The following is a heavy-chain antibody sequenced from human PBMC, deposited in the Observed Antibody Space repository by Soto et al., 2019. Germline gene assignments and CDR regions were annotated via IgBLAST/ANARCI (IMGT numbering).Heavy chain of an antibody. D-gene: IGHD2-21*02. Sequence: ASVKVSCKASGYTFTSYYMHWVRQASGQGLEWMAMINPSGGRTKYAQIFQGRVTLTRDTSTGTVDMELSSLTSEDTAIYYCARGPSCGGDCYLFDYWGQGTQVTVSS. CDR3: ARGPSCGGDCYLFDY. CDR1: GYTFTSYY. V-gene: IGHV1-46*01. J-gene: IGHJ4*02. CDR2: INPSGGRT.